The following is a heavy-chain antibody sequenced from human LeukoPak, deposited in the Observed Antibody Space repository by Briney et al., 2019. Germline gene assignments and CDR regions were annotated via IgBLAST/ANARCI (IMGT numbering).Heavy chain of an antibody. V-gene: IGHV3-21*01. J-gene: IGHJ6*03. D-gene: IGHD4/OR15-4a*01. Sequence: GGSLRLSCAASGFTFSSYSMNWVRQAPGKGLEWVSFISSSRSYIYYADSVKGRFTISRDNAKNSLYLQMNSLRAEDTAVYYCARGLSPYYYYYYMDVWGKGTTVTVSS. CDR3: ARGLSPYYYYYYMDV. CDR2: ISSSRSYI. CDR1: GFTFSSYS.